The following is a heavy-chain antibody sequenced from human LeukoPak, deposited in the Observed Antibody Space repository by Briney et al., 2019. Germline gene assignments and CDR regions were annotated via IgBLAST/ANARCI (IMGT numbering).Heavy chain of an antibody. J-gene: IGHJ3*02. CDR2: IRYDGSNK. D-gene: IGHD5-18*01. CDR3: MGIPYDAFDI. Sequence: PGGSLRLSCAASGFTFSSYGMHWVRQAPGKGLEWVAFIRYDGSNKYYADSVKGRFTISRDNSKNTLYLQMNSLRAEDTAVYYCMGIPYDAFDIWGQGTMVTVSS. CDR1: GFTFSSYG. V-gene: IGHV3-30*02.